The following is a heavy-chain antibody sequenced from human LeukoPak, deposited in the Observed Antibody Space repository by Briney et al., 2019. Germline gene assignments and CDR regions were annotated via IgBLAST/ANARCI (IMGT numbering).Heavy chain of an antibody. Sequence: GGSLRLSCAASGFTFSSYWMHWVRQAPGKGLVWVSRINSDGSSTSYADSVKGRFTISRDNAKNTLYLQMNSLRAEDTAVYYCARDIAAAGQQGDYYYYMDVWGKGTTVTISS. CDR2: INSDGSST. V-gene: IGHV3-74*01. J-gene: IGHJ6*03. CDR1: GFTFSSYW. D-gene: IGHD6-13*01. CDR3: ARDIAAAGQQGDYYYYMDV.